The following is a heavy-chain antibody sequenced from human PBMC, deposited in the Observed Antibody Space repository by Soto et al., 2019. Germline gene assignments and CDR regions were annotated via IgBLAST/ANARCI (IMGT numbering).Heavy chain of an antibody. CDR2: IDPSDSYT. Sequence: EVQLVQSGAEVKKPGESLRISCKGSGYSFTSYWISWVRQMPGKGLEWMGRIDPSDSYTNYSPSFQGHVTISADKSISTAYLQWSSLKASDTAMYYCARHAIAAAGTTGWFDPWGQGTLVTVSS. V-gene: IGHV5-10-1*03. D-gene: IGHD6-13*01. J-gene: IGHJ5*02. CDR3: ARHAIAAAGTTGWFDP. CDR1: GYSFTSYW.